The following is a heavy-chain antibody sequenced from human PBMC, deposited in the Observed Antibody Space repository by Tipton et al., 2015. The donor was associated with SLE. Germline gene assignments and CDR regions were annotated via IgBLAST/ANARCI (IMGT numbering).Heavy chain of an antibody. D-gene: IGHD3-10*01. CDR3: ARLGGSGSLDP. Sequence: TLSLTCTVSGGSISSSSYYWGWIRQPPGKGLEWIGSIYYSGSTYYNPSLKSRVTISVDTSKNQFSLKLSSVTAADTAVYYCARLGGSGSLDPWGQGTLVTVSS. V-gene: IGHV4-39*01. CDR2: IYYSGST. CDR1: GGSISSSSYY. J-gene: IGHJ5*02.